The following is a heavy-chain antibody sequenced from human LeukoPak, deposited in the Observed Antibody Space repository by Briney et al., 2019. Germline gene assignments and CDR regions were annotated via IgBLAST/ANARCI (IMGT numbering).Heavy chain of an antibody. CDR1: GFTFSSYA. J-gene: IGHJ4*02. CDR2: ISYDGSSK. V-gene: IGHV3-30-3*01. Sequence: PGGSLRLSCAASGFTFSSYAMHWVRQAPGKGLEWVAVISYDGSSKYYADSVKGRFTISRDNAKNSLYLQMNSLRAEDTAVYYCAREKVSRYWGQGTLVTVSS. CDR3: AREKVSRY.